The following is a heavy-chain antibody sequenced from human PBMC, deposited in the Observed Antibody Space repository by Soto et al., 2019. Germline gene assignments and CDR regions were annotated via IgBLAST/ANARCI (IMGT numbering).Heavy chain of an antibody. Sequence: WASVKVSCKASGYTFTSYAISWVRQAPGQGLEWMGWISAYNGNTNYAQRFQDRVTMTTDTSTTTAYMELRSLRSDDTAVYFCAYDNLTGYYVMWGQGTLVTVSS. CDR2: ISAYNGNT. CDR1: GYTFTSYA. J-gene: IGHJ4*02. V-gene: IGHV1-18*01. D-gene: IGHD3-9*01. CDR3: AYDNLTGYYVM.